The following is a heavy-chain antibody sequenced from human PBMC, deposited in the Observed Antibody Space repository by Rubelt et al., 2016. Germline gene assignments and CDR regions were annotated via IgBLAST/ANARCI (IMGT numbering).Heavy chain of an antibody. Sequence: SLRLSCAASGFTFSTYAMGWVRQAPGKGLAWVSAISGSGGSIYYADSVKGRFTIYRDSSKNTGYLQMNSLRAEDTAVYFCARGYCSGTFCYLTFGFDYWGQGTLLTVSS. V-gene: IGHV3-23*01. J-gene: IGHJ4*02. CDR2: ISGSGGSI. CDR3: ARGYCSGTFCYLTFGFDY. CDR1: GFTFSTYA. D-gene: IGHD2-2*01.